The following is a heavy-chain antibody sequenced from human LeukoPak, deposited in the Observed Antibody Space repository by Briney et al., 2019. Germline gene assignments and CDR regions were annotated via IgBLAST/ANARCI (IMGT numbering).Heavy chain of an antibody. D-gene: IGHD3-9*01. V-gene: IGHV3-23*01. Sequence: GESLKISCAASGFTFSSYAMSWVRQAPGKGLEWVSAISGSGGSTYYADSVKGRFTISRDNSKNTLYLQMNSLRAEDTAVYYCAKTWRPGLDFDWLLYFDYWGQGTLVTVSS. CDR1: GFTFSSYA. CDR2: ISGSGGST. J-gene: IGHJ4*02. CDR3: AKTWRPGLDFDWLLYFDY.